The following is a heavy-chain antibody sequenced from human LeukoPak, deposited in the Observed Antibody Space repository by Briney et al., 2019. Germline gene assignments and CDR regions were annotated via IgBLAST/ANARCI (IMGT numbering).Heavy chain of an antibody. Sequence: SETLSLTCTVSGGSISSYYWSWIRQPPGKGLEWIGYIYYSGSTNYNPSLKSRVTISVDTSKNQFSLKLSSVTAADTAVYYCARDALRYYDSSGYYPDAFDIWGQGTMVTVSS. D-gene: IGHD3-22*01. CDR3: ARDALRYYDSSGYYPDAFDI. J-gene: IGHJ3*02. CDR2: IYYSGST. CDR1: GGSISSYY. V-gene: IGHV4-59*01.